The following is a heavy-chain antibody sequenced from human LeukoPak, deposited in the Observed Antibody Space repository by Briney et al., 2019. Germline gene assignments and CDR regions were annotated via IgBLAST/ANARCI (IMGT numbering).Heavy chain of an antibody. D-gene: IGHD2-21*02. CDR3: ARQVTVGSFFDY. V-gene: IGHV4-39*01. Sequence: PSETLSLTCTVSGGSISSSSYYWGWIRQPPGKGLEWIGSIYYSGSTYYNPSLKSRVTISVDTSMNQFSLKLSSVTAADTAVYYCARQVTVGSFFDYWGQGTLVTVSS. CDR1: GGSISSSSYY. CDR2: IYYSGST. J-gene: IGHJ4*02.